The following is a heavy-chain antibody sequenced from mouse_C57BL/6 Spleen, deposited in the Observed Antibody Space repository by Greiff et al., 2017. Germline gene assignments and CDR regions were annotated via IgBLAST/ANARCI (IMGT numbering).Heavy chain of an antibody. CDR3: ARGTGPYWYFDV. V-gene: IGHV1-39*01. CDR2: INPNYGTT. D-gene: IGHD2-14*01. J-gene: IGHJ1*03. Sequence: VQLQQSGPELVKPGASVTISCKASGYSFTDYNMNWVKQSTGKSLEWIGVINPNYGTTSYNQMFKGQATLTADPSSSTAYMQLNSLTSEDSAVXCCARGTGPYWYFDVWVTGTTVTVSS. CDR1: GYSFTDYN.